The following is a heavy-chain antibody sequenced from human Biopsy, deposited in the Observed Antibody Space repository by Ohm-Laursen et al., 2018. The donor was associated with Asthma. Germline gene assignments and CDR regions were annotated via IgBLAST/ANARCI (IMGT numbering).Heavy chain of an antibody. V-gene: IGHV4-61*01. J-gene: IGHJ4*02. D-gene: IGHD5-12*01. CDR2: IFYSGAT. CDR3: ARGTIVAGIDY. Sequence: ETLSLTWSVSGGSVSSDKYYWSWIRQPPGKGLEWIAYIFYSGATNYNPALESRVAQSIDTSKSQFSLGLNSLSAADTAVYYCARGTIVAGIDYWGRGTLVTVSS. CDR1: GGSVSSDKYY.